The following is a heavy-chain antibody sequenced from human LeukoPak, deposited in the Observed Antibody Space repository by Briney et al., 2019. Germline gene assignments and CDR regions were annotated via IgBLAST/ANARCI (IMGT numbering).Heavy chain of an antibody. CDR3: AKEAPGLGNYYFYYYGVDV. V-gene: IGHV4-39*02. J-gene: IGHJ6*02. CDR2: IYYSGST. D-gene: IGHD1-26*01. Sequence: SETLSLTCTVSGGSISSSSYYWGWIRQPPGKGLEWIGSIYYSGSTYYNPSLKSRVTISVDTSKNQFSLKLSSVTAADTAVYYCAKEAPGLGNYYFYYYGVDVWGQGTTVTVSS. CDR1: GGSISSSSYY.